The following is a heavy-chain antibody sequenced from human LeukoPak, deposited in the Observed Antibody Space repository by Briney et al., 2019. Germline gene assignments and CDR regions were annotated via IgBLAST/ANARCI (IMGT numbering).Heavy chain of an antibody. V-gene: IGHV4-59*08. CDR2: IYYSGST. D-gene: IGHD5-12*01. J-gene: IGHJ4*02. CDR1: GGSISSDH. Sequence: PSETLCLTCTVSGGSISSDHWSWIRQPPGKGLEWMGYIYYSGSTNYNPSLRSRVTISVDPSKNQFSLKLSSVTAADTAVYYCARHRIRYIVATAVDYWGQGPMVGVSS. CDR3: ARHRIRYIVATAVDY.